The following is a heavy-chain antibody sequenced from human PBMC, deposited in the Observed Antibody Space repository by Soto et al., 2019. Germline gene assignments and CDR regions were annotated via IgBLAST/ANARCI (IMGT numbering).Heavy chain of an antibody. Sequence: GGSLRLSCAASGFTFSGLYMDWVRQAPGKGLEWVGRIRSKANSYATAYAASVKGRFTISRDDSKNTAYLQMNSLKTEDTAVYYCTRHRPTMGRGGNAFDIWGQGTMVTVSS. V-gene: IGHV3-73*01. CDR1: GFTFSGLY. CDR2: IRSKANSYAT. J-gene: IGHJ3*02. D-gene: IGHD3-10*01. CDR3: TRHRPTMGRGGNAFDI.